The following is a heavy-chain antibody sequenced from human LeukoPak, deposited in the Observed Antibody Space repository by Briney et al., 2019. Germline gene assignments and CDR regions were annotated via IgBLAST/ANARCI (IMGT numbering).Heavy chain of an antibody. V-gene: IGHV1-18*01. Sequence: ASVKVSCKASGYTFTSYGISWVRQAPGQGLEWMGWISAYNGNTNYAQKLQGRVTMTTDTSTSTAYMELRSLRSDDTAVYYCARVMAAAGNYYYYYMDVWGKGTTVTVSS. CDR1: GYTFTSYG. J-gene: IGHJ6*03. CDR2: ISAYNGNT. D-gene: IGHD6-13*01. CDR3: ARVMAAAGNYYYYYMDV.